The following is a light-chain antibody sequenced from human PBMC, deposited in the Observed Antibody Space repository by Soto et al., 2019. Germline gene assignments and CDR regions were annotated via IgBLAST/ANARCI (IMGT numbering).Light chain of an antibody. CDR3: QQYGSSPWT. CDR2: GAS. Sequence: EIVLTQSPGTLSSSPGERATLSCRASQSVSSSFLAWYQQKPGQAPRLLIYGASSRATGIPDRFSGSGSGTDFTLTISRLEPEDFAVYYCQQYGSSPWTFGQGTKVEFK. J-gene: IGKJ1*01. V-gene: IGKV3-20*01. CDR1: QSVSSSF.